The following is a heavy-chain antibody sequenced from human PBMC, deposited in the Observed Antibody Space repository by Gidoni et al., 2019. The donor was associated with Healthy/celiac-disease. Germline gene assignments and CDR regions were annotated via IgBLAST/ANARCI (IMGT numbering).Heavy chain of an antibody. J-gene: IGHJ5*02. V-gene: IGHV4-34*01. CDR1: GGSSSGYY. Sequence: HVQLQQWGAGLLTPSETLSLTCAVYGGSSSGYYWSWIRQPPGKGLEWIGEINHSGRTNYNPSLKSRVTISVDTSKNQFSLKLSSVTAADTAVYYCARRSPYSSSSYFWFDPWGQGTLVTVSA. CDR3: ARRSPYSSSSYFWFDP. CDR2: INHSGRT. D-gene: IGHD6-6*01.